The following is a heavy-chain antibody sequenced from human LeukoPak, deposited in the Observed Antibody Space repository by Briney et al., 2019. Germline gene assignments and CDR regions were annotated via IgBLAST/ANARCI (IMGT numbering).Heavy chain of an antibody. Sequence: ASVKVSCKASGYTFTGYYMHWVRQAPGQGLEWMGWINPNSGGTNYAQKFQGWVTMTRDTSISTAYMELGRLRSDDTAVYYCARGGLRYFDWLLYEGGYYFDYWGQGTLVTVSS. CDR3: ARGGLRYFDWLLYEGGYYFDY. V-gene: IGHV1-2*04. D-gene: IGHD3-9*01. CDR2: INPNSGGT. CDR1: GYTFTGYY. J-gene: IGHJ4*02.